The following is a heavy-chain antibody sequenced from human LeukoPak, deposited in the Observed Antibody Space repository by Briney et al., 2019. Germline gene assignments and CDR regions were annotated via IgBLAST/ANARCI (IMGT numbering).Heavy chain of an antibody. V-gene: IGHV3-48*03. Sequence: GGSLRLSCAASGFTFSSYEMNWVRQAPGKGLEWVSYISSSGSTIYYADSVKGRFTVSRDNAKNSLYLQMNSLRAEDTAVYYCAELGITMIGGVWGKGTTVAISS. CDR2: ISSSGSTI. CDR1: GFTFSSYE. D-gene: IGHD3-10*02. J-gene: IGHJ6*04. CDR3: AELGITMIGGV.